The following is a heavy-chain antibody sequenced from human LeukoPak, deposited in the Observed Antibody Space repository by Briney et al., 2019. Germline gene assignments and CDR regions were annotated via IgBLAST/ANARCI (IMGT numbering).Heavy chain of an antibody. CDR1: GFTVSSNY. J-gene: IGHJ4*02. CDR2: IYSNGNT. Sequence: PEGSLRLSCAASGFTVSSNYMSWVRQAPGKGLEWVSIIYSNGNTYYADSVKGRFTISRDNSKNNLYLQMSSLRAEDTAVYYCARGATVTSVDSWGQGTLVIVSS. V-gene: IGHV3-53*01. CDR3: ARGATVTSVDS. D-gene: IGHD4-17*01.